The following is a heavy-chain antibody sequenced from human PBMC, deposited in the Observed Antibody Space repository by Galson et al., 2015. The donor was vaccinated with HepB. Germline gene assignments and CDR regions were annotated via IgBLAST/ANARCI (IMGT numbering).Heavy chain of an antibody. D-gene: IGHD5-18*01. CDR2: INAGNGNT. J-gene: IGHJ4*02. V-gene: IGHV1-3*01. CDR3: ARGLTAMVRGGFGY. Sequence: SVKVSCKASGYTFTSYAMHWVRQAPGQRLEWMGWINAGNGNTKYSQKFQGRVTITRDTSASTAYMELSSLRSEDTAVYYCARGLTAMVRGGFGYWGQGTLVTVSS. CDR1: GYTFTSYA.